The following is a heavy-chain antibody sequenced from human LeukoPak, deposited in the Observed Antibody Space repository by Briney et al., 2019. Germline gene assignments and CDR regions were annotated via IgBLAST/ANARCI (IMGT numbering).Heavy chain of an antibody. V-gene: IGHV3-21*01. CDR1: GFTFSSYS. J-gene: IGHJ4*02. Sequence: GGSLRLSCAASGFTFSSYSMNWVRQAPGKGLEWVSSISSSSSYIYYADSVKGRFTISRDNAKNSLYLQMNSLRAEDTALYYCARAVGYCSSTSCYAPFFDYWGQGPWSPSPQ. CDR3: ARAVGYCSSTSCYAPFFDY. D-gene: IGHD2-2*01. CDR2: ISSSSSYI.